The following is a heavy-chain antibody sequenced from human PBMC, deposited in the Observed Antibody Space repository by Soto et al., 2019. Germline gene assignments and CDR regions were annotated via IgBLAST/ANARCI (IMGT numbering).Heavy chain of an antibody. V-gene: IGHV3-43*01. Sequence: PGGSLRLSCAASGFTFDDYTMHWVRQAPGKGLEWVSLISWDGGSTYYADSVKGRFTISRDNSKNSLYLQMNSLRTEDTALYYCATQTAEYSSSWEPLDYWGQGTLVTVSS. CDR1: GFTFDDYT. CDR3: ATQTAEYSSSWEPLDY. CDR2: ISWDGGST. D-gene: IGHD6-13*01. J-gene: IGHJ4*02.